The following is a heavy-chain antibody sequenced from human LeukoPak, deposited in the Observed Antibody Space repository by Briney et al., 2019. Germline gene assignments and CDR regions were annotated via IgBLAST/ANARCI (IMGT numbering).Heavy chain of an antibody. CDR3: ARSPGTTTSAFDI. CDR2: IYSGGST. CDR1: GFTVSSNY. J-gene: IGHJ3*02. Sequence: GGSLRLSCAASGFTVSSNYMSWVRQAPGKGLEWVSVIYSGGSTYYADSVKGRFTISRDNSKNTLYLQMNSLRAEDTAVYYCARSPGTTTSAFDIWGQGTMVTVSS. V-gene: IGHV3-53*01. D-gene: IGHD1-14*01.